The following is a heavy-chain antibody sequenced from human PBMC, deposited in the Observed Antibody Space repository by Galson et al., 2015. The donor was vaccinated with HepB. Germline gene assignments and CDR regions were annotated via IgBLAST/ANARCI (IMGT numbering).Heavy chain of an antibody. J-gene: IGHJ3*02. Sequence: LSLTCTVSDGSISSGSYYWSWIRQPAGKGLEWIGRIYTSGSTNYNPSLESRVTMSVDTSKNQFSLKLSSVTAADTAVYYCARVARNYNDNRGHNAFHIWGQGTMVTVSS. CDR2: IYTSGST. D-gene: IGHD3-22*01. CDR3: ARVARNYNDNRGHNAFHI. CDR1: DGSISSGSYY. V-gene: IGHV4-61*02.